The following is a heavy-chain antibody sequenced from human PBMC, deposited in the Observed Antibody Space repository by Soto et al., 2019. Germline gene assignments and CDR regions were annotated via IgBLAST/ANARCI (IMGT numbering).Heavy chain of an antibody. V-gene: IGHV3-30-3*01. CDR1: GFTFSNYA. D-gene: IGHD3-10*01. Sequence: QVQLVESGGGVVQPGRSLRLSCAASGFTFSNYAMHWVRQAPGKGLEWVAVISYDGSNKHYADSVKGRFTISRDNSKNTLYLQMNSLRVEDTAVYYCARAPYGSGSWNLPHDYWGLGTLVTVSS. J-gene: IGHJ4*02. CDR2: ISYDGSNK. CDR3: ARAPYGSGSWNLPHDY.